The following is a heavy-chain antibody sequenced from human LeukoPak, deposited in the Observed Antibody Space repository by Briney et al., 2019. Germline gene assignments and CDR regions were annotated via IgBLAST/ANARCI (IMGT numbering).Heavy chain of an antibody. J-gene: IGHJ4*02. Sequence: SETLSLTCTVSGGSISSYYWSWIRQPPGKGLEWMGYIYYSGSTNYNPSLKSRVTISVDTSKNQFSLKLGSVTAADTAVYYCARGFGGNPAPDYFDYWGQGTLVTVSS. D-gene: IGHD4-23*01. CDR1: GGSISSYY. CDR2: IYYSGST. CDR3: ARGFGGNPAPDYFDY. V-gene: IGHV4-59*01.